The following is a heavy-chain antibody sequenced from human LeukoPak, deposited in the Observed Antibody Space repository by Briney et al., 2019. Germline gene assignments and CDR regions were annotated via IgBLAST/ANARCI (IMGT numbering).Heavy chain of an antibody. CDR1: GFTFSSYG. CDR3: ARPLRYLDSELDY. V-gene: IGHV3-30*03. CDR2: ISYDGSSK. D-gene: IGHD3-9*01. J-gene: IGHJ4*02. Sequence: GGSLRLSCAASGFTFSSYGMHWVRQAPGKGLEWVAVISYDGSSKDYADSVKGRFTISRDNSKNTLYLQMNSLRPEDTAVYYCARPLRYLDSELDYWGQGTLVSVSS.